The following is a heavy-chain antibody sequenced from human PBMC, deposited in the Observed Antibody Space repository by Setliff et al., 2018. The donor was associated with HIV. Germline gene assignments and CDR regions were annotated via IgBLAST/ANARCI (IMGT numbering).Heavy chain of an antibody. Sequence: GGSLRLSCAASGFTFSSYAMSWVRQAPGKGLEWVSTISTSGADTYDAHSMKGRFTISRDNSKNTLYLQMSSLRTGDTAVYYCAREEPALLSVFALGHWGQGTLVTVSS. D-gene: IGHD3-16*01. CDR2: ISTSGADT. V-gene: IGHV3-23*01. CDR3: AREEPALLSVFALGH. J-gene: IGHJ4*02. CDR1: GFTFSSYA.